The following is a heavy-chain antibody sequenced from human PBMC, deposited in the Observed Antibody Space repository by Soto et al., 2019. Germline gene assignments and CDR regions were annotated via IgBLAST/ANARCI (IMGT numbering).Heavy chain of an antibody. D-gene: IGHD6-19*01. CDR2: ISAYNGNP. J-gene: IGHJ4*02. V-gene: IGHV1-18*01. Sequence: ASVKVSCKVSGYKLTVYGIGWVRKAAGQGLEWMGWISAYNGNPSYAQKFQGRVTMTTDTSTSTAYMELRRLRADDTAVYFCARVFRLAVESSCFDYWGQGTLVTAPQ. CDR3: ARVFRLAVESSCFDY. CDR1: GYKLTVYG.